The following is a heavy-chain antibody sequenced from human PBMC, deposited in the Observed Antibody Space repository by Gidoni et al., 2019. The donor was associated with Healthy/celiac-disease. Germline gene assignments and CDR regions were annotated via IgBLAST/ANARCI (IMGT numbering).Heavy chain of an antibody. CDR1: GGSISSGCYY. Sequence: QVQLQESGPGLVKPSQTLSLTCPVSGGSISSGCYYWSWIRQHPGKGLGWIGYIYYSGSSYSNPSLKSRVTISVDTSKNQFSLRLSSVTAAATAVYSCATGQYCDYLDYWGQGTLVTVSS. D-gene: IGHD2-8*02. CDR3: ATGQYCDYLDY. V-gene: IGHV4-31*03. J-gene: IGHJ4*02. CDR2: IYYSGSS.